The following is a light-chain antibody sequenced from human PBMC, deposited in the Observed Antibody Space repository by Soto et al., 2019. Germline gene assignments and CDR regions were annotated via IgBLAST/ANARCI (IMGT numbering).Light chain of an antibody. V-gene: IGKV3-20*01. CDR3: QQYGNSGVT. J-gene: IGKJ3*01. Sequence: EMVLAQSPGTLSLSPGERATLSCRASQSVSSSYLAWYQQKPGQAPRLLMYGASSRATGIPDRLSGSGSGTDFTLTISRLEPEDFAVYYCQQYGNSGVTFGPGTKVDIK. CDR1: QSVSSSY. CDR2: GAS.